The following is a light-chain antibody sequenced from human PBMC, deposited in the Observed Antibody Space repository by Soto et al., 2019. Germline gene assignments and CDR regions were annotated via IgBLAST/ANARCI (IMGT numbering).Light chain of an antibody. CDR2: DAS. CDR1: QSVTTN. V-gene: IGKV3-15*01. CDR3: KQYDRWPVT. J-gene: IGKJ4*01. Sequence: EVVMTQSPATLSVSPGERVTFSCRASQSVTTNLAWYQHKPGQSPRLLISDASTGASGIPPRFSGSGSGTEFTLTIDRLQSADFAVYYCKQYDRWPVTFGGGNKVDIX.